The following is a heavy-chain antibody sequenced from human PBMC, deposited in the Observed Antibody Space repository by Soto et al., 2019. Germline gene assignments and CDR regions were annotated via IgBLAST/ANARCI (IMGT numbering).Heavy chain of an antibody. J-gene: IGHJ5*02. Sequence: ASVKVSCKASGYTFTSYGISWVRQAPGQGLEWMGWISTYNGNTNYAQKLQGRVTMTTDTSTSTAYMELRSLRSDDTAVYYCARVIGNWNYQSLNWFDPWGQGTLVTVSS. CDR1: GYTFTSYG. CDR3: ARVIGNWNYQSLNWFDP. CDR2: ISTYNGNT. V-gene: IGHV1-18*01. D-gene: IGHD1-7*01.